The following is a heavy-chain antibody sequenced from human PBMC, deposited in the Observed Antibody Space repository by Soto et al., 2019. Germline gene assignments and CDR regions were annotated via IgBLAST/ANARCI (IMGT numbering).Heavy chain of an antibody. D-gene: IGHD3-10*01. CDR2: VYADGAT. Sequence: EVQLVESGGGLVQPGESLRLSCAASGFTVSNYHMTWVRQAPGKGLEWVSAVYADGATSHADSVKDRFTVSRDNARNTLKLQRSGLRAGDPGGYYCSRSGGGLDYGGQGTLVTVSS. V-gene: IGHV3-66*01. CDR1: GFTVSNYH. CDR3: SRSGGGLDY. J-gene: IGHJ4*02.